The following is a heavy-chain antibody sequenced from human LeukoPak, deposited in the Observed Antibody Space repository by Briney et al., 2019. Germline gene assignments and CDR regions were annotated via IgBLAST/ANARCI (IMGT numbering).Heavy chain of an antibody. CDR1: GFTFSSYA. D-gene: IGHD3-10*01. Sequence: GGSLRLSCAASGFTFSSYAMSWVRQAPGKGLEWVSAISGSGGSTYYADSVKGRFTISRDNSKNTLYLQMNSLRAEDTAVYYCARPPYYYGSGSYSRDFDYWGQGTLVTVSS. CDR3: ARPPYYYGSGSYSRDFDY. J-gene: IGHJ4*02. CDR2: ISGSGGST. V-gene: IGHV3-23*01.